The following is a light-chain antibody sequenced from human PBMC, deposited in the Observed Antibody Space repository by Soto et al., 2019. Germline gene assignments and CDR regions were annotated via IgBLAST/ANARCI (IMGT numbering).Light chain of an antibody. J-gene: IGLJ1*01. Sequence: QSVLTQPPSASGSPGQSVTISCTGTSSDVGGYNYVSWYQQHPGKAPKLMIYEVTKRPSGVPDRFSGSKSGNTASLTVSGVQAIVFADYFCSSSAGGHIHVF. CDR1: SSDVGGYNY. V-gene: IGLV2-8*01. CDR3: SSSAGGHIHV. CDR2: EVT.